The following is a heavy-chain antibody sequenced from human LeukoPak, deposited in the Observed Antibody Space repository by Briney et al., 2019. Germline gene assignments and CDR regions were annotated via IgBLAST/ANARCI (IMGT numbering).Heavy chain of an antibody. D-gene: IGHD4-23*01. J-gene: IGHJ4*02. V-gene: IGHV4-30-2*01. CDR1: GGSISSGGYY. Sequence: SETLSLTCTVSGGSISSGGYYWSWIRQPPGKGLEWIGYIYHSGSTYYNPSLKSRVTISVDGSKNQFSLNLSSVTAADTAVYYCARGLSRRWSIDYWGPGTLVTVSS. CDR3: ARGLSRRWSIDY. CDR2: IYHSGST.